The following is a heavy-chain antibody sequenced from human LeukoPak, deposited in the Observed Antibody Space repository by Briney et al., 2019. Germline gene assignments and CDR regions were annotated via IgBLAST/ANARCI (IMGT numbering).Heavy chain of an antibody. D-gene: IGHD6-13*01. Sequence: SETLSLTCAVYGGSFSGYYWSWIRQPPGKGLEWIGEINHSGSTNYNPSLKSRVTISVDTSTNQSSPKLSSVTAADTAVYYCAKPGIAAAYDPWGEGTLVTVSS. J-gene: IGHJ5*02. CDR3: AKPGIAAAYDP. CDR2: INHSGST. V-gene: IGHV4-34*01. CDR1: GGSFSGYY.